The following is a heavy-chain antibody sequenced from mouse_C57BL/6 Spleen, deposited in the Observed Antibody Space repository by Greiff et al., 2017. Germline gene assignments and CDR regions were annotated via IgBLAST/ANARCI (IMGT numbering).Heavy chain of an antibody. J-gene: IGHJ1*03. CDR1: GYTFTSYW. D-gene: IGHD2-2*01. CDR3: AIFYGYDQEYWYFDV. V-gene: IGHV1-72*01. Sequence: VQLQQPGAELVKPGASVKLSCKASGYTFTSYWMHWVKQRPGRGLEWIGRIDPNSGGTKYNEKFKSKATLTVDKPSSTAYMQLSSLTSEDSAVYYCAIFYGYDQEYWYFDVWGTGTTVTVSS. CDR2: IDPNSGGT.